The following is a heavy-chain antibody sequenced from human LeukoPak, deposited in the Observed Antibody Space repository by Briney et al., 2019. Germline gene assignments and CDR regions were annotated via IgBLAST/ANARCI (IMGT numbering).Heavy chain of an antibody. Sequence: TGGSLRLSCAASGFTFNSHWMSWAHQAPGKGLEWVANIKQDGSEKYYVDSVKGRFTISRDNAKNLLYLQMLSLRTEDTAVYYCTKGGTELVIPTYWGQGTLVTVSS. V-gene: IGHV3-7*01. CDR2: IKQDGSEK. CDR1: GFTFNSHW. D-gene: IGHD3-9*01. J-gene: IGHJ4*02. CDR3: TKGGTELVIPTY.